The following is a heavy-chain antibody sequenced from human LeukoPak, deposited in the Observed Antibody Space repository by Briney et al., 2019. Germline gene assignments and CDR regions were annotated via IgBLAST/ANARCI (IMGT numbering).Heavy chain of an antibody. V-gene: IGHV3-30*02. J-gene: IGHJ4*02. CDR2: IRYDGSNK. Sequence: GGSLRLSCAASGFTFSSYGMHWVRQAPGKGLEWVAFIRYDGSNKYYADSVKGRFTISRDNSKNTLYLQMNSLRAEDTAVYYCAKVLKPTGGGDFDYWGQGTLVTVSS. CDR3: AKVLKPTGGGDFDY. CDR1: GFTFSSYG. D-gene: IGHD3-16*01.